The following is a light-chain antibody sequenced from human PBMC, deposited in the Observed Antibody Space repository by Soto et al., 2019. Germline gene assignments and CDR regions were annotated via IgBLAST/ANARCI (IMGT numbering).Light chain of an antibody. J-gene: IGKJ1*01. CDR3: QQYNNWPKT. Sequence: EIVLTQSPGTLSLSPGERGTLSFRASQSLSSSQLAWYQQKPGQAPRLLIYGASTRATGIPARFSGSGSGTEFTLTISSLQSEDFAVYYCQQYNNWPKTFGQGTKVDIK. V-gene: IGKV3-15*01. CDR2: GAS. CDR1: QSLSSS.